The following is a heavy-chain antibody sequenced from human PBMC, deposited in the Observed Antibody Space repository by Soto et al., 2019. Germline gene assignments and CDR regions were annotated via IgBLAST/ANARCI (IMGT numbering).Heavy chain of an antibody. CDR2: IYSGGST. J-gene: IGHJ4*02. Sequence: EVQLVESGGGLVQPGGSLRLSCAASGFTVSSNYMSWVRQAPGKGLEWVSVIYSGGSTYYADSVKGRFPISRHNSKNTLYLQMNSLRAEDTAVYYCASTSIAARRVLVYWGQGTLVTVSS. V-gene: IGHV3-53*04. D-gene: IGHD6-6*01. CDR1: GFTVSSNY. CDR3: ASTSIAARRVLVY.